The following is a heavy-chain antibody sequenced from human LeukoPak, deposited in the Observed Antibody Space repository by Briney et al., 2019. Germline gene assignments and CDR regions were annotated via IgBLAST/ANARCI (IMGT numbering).Heavy chain of an antibody. J-gene: IGHJ6*03. CDR3: ARDGSYCSSTSCSNYYYYYMDV. CDR1: GYTFTSYG. CDR2: INPNSGGT. V-gene: IGHV1-2*02. Sequence: ASVKVSCKASGYTFTSYGISWVRQAPGQGLEWMGWINPNSGGTNYAQKFQGRVTMTRDTSISTAYMELSRLRSDDTAVYYCARDGSYCSSTSCSNYYYYYMDVWGKGTTVTISS. D-gene: IGHD2-2*01.